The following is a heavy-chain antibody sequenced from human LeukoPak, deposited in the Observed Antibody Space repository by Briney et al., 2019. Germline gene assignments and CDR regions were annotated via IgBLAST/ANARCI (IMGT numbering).Heavy chain of an antibody. J-gene: IGHJ4*02. CDR1: GFTFRSYW. D-gene: IGHD6-19*01. V-gene: IGHV3-7*04. Sequence: GGSLRLSCAASGFTFRSYWMSWVRQAPGKGLEWVANIKQDGSEKYYVDSVKGRFTISRDNAKNSLYLQMNSLRAEDTAVYYCARVIGVAGVPTQTDWGQGTLVTVSS. CDR3: ARVIGVAGVPTQTD. CDR2: IKQDGSEK.